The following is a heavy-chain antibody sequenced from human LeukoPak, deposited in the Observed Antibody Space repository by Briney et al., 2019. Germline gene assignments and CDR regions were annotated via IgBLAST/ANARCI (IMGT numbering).Heavy chain of an antibody. D-gene: IGHD3/OR15-3a*01. Sequence: PSETLSLTCTVSGGSISSNTHYWVWVRQPPGKGLEWIGSIYYTGSTYFSPSLKSRVAISVDTSKSQFSLKLSSVTAADTAVYFCARNFRTDIRIDYWGQGTLVTVSP. CDR3: ARNFRTDIRIDY. CDR2: IYYTGST. V-gene: IGHV4-39*01. CDR1: GGSISSNTHY. J-gene: IGHJ4*02.